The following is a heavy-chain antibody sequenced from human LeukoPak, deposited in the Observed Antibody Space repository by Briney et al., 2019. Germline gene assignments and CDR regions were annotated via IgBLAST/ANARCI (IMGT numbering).Heavy chain of an antibody. J-gene: IGHJ4*02. V-gene: IGHV3-23*01. Sequence: PGGSLRLSCAASGFTFSSYGMSWVRQAPGKGLEWVSAISGSGGSTYYADSVKGRFTISRDNSKNTLYLQMNSLRPEDTAIYYCAKRAVVREIQYFDYWGQGALLTVSS. CDR1: GFTFSSYG. CDR2: ISGSGGST. D-gene: IGHD3-22*01. CDR3: AKRAVVREIQYFDY.